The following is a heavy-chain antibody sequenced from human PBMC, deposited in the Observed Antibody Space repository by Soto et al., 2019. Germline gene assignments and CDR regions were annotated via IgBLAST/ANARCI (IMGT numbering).Heavy chain of an antibody. V-gene: IGHV4-39*01. CDR3: ASLDILTGKTAYYYYYGMDV. Sequence: QLQLQESGPGLVKPSETLSLTCTVSGGSISSSSYYWGWIRQPPGKGLEWIGSIYYSGSTYYNPSLKSRVPISVATSKTQFPLRLSSVTAAHTAVYYFASLDILTGKTAYYYYYGMDVWGQGTTVTVSS. CDR2: IYYSGST. CDR1: GGSISSSSYY. D-gene: IGHD3-9*01. J-gene: IGHJ6*02.